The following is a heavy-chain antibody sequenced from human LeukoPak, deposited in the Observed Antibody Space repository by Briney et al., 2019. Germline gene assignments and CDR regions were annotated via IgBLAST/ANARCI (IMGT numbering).Heavy chain of an antibody. CDR3: ARGATPDPFDP. D-gene: IGHD1-26*01. J-gene: IGHJ5*02. CDR1: GGSISSGDYY. V-gene: IGHV4-30-4*08. CDR2: IYYSGST. Sequence: SETLSLTCTVSGGSISSGDYYWSWIRQPRGKGLEWIGYIYYSGSTYYNPSLKSRVTISVDTSKNQFSLKLSSVTAADTAVYYCARGATPDPFDPWGQGTLVTVSS.